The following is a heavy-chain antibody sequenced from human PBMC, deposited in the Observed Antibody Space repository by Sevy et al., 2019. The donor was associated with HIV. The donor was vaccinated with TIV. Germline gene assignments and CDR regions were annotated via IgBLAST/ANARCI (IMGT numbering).Heavy chain of an antibody. Sequence: GGSLRLSCAASGFTFSSYWMSWVRQAPGKGLEWVANIKQDGSERYYEDSVKGRFTISRDNTKNSLYLQMNSLRVEDTAVYYCARDSQNIVVVPAATINDYSSYYMDVWGKGTTVTVSS. J-gene: IGHJ6*03. D-gene: IGHD2-2*01. V-gene: IGHV3-7*01. CDR1: GFTFSSYW. CDR3: ARDSQNIVVVPAATINDYSSYYMDV. CDR2: IKQDGSER.